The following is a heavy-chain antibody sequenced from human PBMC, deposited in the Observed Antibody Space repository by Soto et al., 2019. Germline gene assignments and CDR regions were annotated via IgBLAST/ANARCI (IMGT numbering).Heavy chain of an antibody. D-gene: IGHD3-9*01. Sequence: QVQLQESASGLVKPSETLSLTCGVSGDSISGSYSWHWIRRPPGEGLEWVGYIYHSGSTHYNPSLXSXIXXXVXXXKNXXXXKLTDVXXXXXXXXXXXXXXXXXGXPIDSWGQGTLVTVS. CDR1: GDSISGSYS. J-gene: IGHJ4*02. CDR2: IYHSGST. CDR3: XXXXXXXGXPIDS. V-gene: IGHV4-30-2*01.